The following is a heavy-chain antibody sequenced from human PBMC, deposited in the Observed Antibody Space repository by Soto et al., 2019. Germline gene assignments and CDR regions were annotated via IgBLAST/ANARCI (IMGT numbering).Heavy chain of an antibody. CDR3: TTDDPINRY. CDR1: GFTFSNAW. J-gene: IGHJ4*02. V-gene: IGHV3-15*01. CDR2: IKSKTDGGTT. Sequence: GGSLRLSCSASGFTFSNAWMTWVRQAPGKGLEWVARIKSKTDGGTTDYAAPVKVRFSISRDDSKNTVYPQMNSLKTEDTAVYYCTTDDPINRYWGQGTLVTVSS.